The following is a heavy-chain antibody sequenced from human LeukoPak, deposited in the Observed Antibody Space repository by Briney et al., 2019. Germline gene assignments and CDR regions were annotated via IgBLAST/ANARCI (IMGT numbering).Heavy chain of an antibody. CDR3: AKGGTSSGSLVDY. J-gene: IGHJ4*02. CDR2: IRYDASDK. Sequence: GGSLRLSCAASGFTFSRHGMHWVRQAPGKGLEWAAFIRYDASDKYYADSVKGRFTISRDNSKNTLYLQMNSLRPEDTAVYYCAKGGTSSGSLVDYWGQGTLVTVSS. D-gene: IGHD1-26*01. CDR1: GFTFSRHG. V-gene: IGHV3-30*02.